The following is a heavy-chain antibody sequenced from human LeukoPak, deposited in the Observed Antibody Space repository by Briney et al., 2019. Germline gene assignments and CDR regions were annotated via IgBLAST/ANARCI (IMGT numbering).Heavy chain of an antibody. Sequence: PGRSLRLSCAGSGFTFGGFYIHWVRQAPGKGLVWVSHINWDGSVTTYADSVRGRFTISRDNAKNTLYLQMDSLRAEDTAVYYCSRGGYSHAFDIWGQGTVVTVSS. CDR1: GFTFGGFY. V-gene: IGHV3-74*01. CDR3: SRGGYSHAFDI. J-gene: IGHJ3*02. CDR2: INWDGSVT. D-gene: IGHD2-15*01.